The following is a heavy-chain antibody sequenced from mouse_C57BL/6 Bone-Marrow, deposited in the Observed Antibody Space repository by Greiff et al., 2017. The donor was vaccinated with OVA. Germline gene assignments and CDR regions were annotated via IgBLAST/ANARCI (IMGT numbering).Heavy chain of an antibody. CDR3: TVFITTVVATNGGAMDY. Sequence: VQLQQSGAELVRPGASVKLSCTASGFNIKDDYMHWVKQRPEQGLEWIGWIDPEDGDTEYASKFQGKATLTVDTSSNTAYLQLSSLTSDDAAVYYCTVFITTVVATNGGAMDYWGKGPSVTVAS. D-gene: IGHD1-1*01. CDR1: GFNIKDDY. V-gene: IGHV14-4*01. J-gene: IGHJ4*01. CDR2: IDPEDGDT.